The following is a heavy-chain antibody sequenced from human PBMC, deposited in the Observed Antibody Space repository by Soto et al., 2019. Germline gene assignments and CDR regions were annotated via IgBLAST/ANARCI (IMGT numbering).Heavy chain of an antibody. V-gene: IGHV3-23*01. J-gene: IGHJ4*02. CDR2: ISGSGGST. D-gene: IGHD3-22*01. CDR1: GFTFSSYA. CDR3: AKADITMIVVVTPLGY. Sequence: GSLRLSCAASGFTFSSYAMSWVRQAPGKGLEWVSAISGSGGSTYYADSVKGRFTISRDNSKNTLYLQMNSLRAEDTAVYYCAKADITMIVVVTPLGYWGQGTLVTVSS.